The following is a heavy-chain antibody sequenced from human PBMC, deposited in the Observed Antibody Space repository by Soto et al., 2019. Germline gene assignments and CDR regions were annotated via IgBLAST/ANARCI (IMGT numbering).Heavy chain of an antibody. D-gene: IGHD5-18*01. CDR3: ARSGYSYGPKFDY. CDR2: IYYSGST. V-gene: IGHV4-61*01. J-gene: IGHJ4*02. Sequence: SETLSLTCTVSGGSVSSGSYYWSWIRQPPGKGLEWIGYIYYSGSTNYNPSLKSRVTISVDTSKNQFSLKLSSVTAADTAVYYCARSGYSYGPKFDYWGQGTLVTVSS. CDR1: GGSVSSGSYY.